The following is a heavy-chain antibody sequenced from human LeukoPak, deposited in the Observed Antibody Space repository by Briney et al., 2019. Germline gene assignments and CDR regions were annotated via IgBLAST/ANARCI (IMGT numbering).Heavy chain of an antibody. CDR3: ASRKLGNDY. J-gene: IGHJ4*02. CDR2: IYYRGIT. D-gene: IGHD7-27*01. V-gene: IGHV4-39*07. CDR1: GGSISSSSYY. Sequence: SETLSLTCTVSGGSISSSSYYWGWIRQPPGEGLEWIGSIYYRGITYYNPSLKSRVTISADTSKNQFSLNLSSVTAADTAVYYCASRKLGNDYWGQGTLVTVSS.